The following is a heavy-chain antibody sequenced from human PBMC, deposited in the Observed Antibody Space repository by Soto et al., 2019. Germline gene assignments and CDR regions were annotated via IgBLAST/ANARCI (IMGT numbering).Heavy chain of an antibody. V-gene: IGHV3-30-3*01. D-gene: IGHD6-19*01. CDR1: GFTFSAFD. CDR2: SSYDGDTK. J-gene: IGHJ3*01. CDR3: TIDWSAVIGTPFDL. Sequence: QLQLVESGGGVVQPEKSLRLSCEASGFTFSAFDMHWVRQSPGKGLEWVATSSYDGDTKYYANSVKGRFTISRDNSRNTLDLHMNSLRAEETAMYYCTIDWSAVIGTPFDLWGQGTMVVVSS.